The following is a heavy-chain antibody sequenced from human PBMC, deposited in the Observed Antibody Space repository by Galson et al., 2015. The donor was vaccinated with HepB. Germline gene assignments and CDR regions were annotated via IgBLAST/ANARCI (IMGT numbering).Heavy chain of an antibody. CDR2: INMDGRST. CDR3: VREYYDDDDYYYYGMDV. V-gene: IGHV3-74*01. J-gene: IGHJ6*02. Sequence: SLRLSCAASGFTFTNYWMHWVRQAPGKGLVWASRINMDGRSTTYADSVKGRFTISRDSAKLYLEMNSLRAEDTAVYFCVREYYDDDDYYYYGMDVWGQGTTVTVSS. D-gene: IGHD3-3*01. CDR1: GFTFTNYW.